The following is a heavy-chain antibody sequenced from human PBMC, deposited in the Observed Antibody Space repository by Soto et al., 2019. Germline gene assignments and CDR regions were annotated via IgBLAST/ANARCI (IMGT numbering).Heavy chain of an antibody. Sequence: QVQLVESGGGVVQPGRSLRLSCAASGFTFSSYGMHWVRQAPGKGLEWVAVIWYDGSNKYYADSVKGRFTISRDNSKNTLYLQMNSLRAEDTAVYYCARDLRFSSGCLDYWGQGTLVTVSS. CDR3: ARDLRFSSGCLDY. D-gene: IGHD6-19*01. CDR1: GFTFSSYG. J-gene: IGHJ4*02. CDR2: IWYDGSNK. V-gene: IGHV3-33*01.